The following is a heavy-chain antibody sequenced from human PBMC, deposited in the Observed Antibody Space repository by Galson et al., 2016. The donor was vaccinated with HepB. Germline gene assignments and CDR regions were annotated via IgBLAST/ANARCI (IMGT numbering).Heavy chain of an antibody. Sequence: SVKVSCKVSGGTFSTYAISWVRQAPGQGLEWMGGIIPVFGSAMYAQKFQGRVTITADESTSIVYMELSGLRFEDTAVYYCARPEYQLLNPYGMDVWGQGTTVTVSS. J-gene: IGHJ6*02. CDR3: ARPEYQLLNPYGMDV. CDR1: GGTFSTYA. V-gene: IGHV1-69*13. CDR2: IIPVFGSA. D-gene: IGHD2-2*02.